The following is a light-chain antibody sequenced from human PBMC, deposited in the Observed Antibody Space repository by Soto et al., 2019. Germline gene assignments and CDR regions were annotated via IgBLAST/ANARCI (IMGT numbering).Light chain of an antibody. CDR1: QSVSSK. CDR3: QHYNSYSEA. V-gene: IGKV3D-15*01. Sequence: EIVMTQSPATLSVSPGEGATLSCRASQSVSSKLAWYRQIPGQAPRLLIYAASSRAAGIPDRFSGSGSGTDFTLTISSLQPDDFAAYYCQHYNSYSEAFGQGTKVDIK. CDR2: AAS. J-gene: IGKJ1*01.